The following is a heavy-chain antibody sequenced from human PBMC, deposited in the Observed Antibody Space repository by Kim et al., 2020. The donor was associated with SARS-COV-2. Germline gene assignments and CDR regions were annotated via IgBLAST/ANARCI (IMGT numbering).Heavy chain of an antibody. CDR1: GFTFSSYE. Sequence: GGSLRLSCAASGFTFSSYEMNWVRQAPGKGLEWVSYISSSGSTIYYADSVKGRFTISRDNAKNSLYLQMNSLRAEDTAVYYCARAAGRITIFGVVDYYYYGMDVWGQGTTVTVSS. V-gene: IGHV3-48*03. CDR2: ISSSGSTI. CDR3: ARAAGRITIFGVVDYYYYGMDV. J-gene: IGHJ6*02. D-gene: IGHD3-3*01.